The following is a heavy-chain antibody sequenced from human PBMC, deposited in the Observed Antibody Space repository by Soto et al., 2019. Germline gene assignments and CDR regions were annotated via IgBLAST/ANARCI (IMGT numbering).Heavy chain of an antibody. CDR3: VQGDGYNFRWDY. D-gene: IGHD5-12*01. V-gene: IGHV1-69*02. CDR2: IIPILNIT. CDR1: GGTFGSYS. J-gene: IGHJ4*02. Sequence: STVRVSCEASGGTFGSYSVSWVRQAPGQGLEWMGRIIPILNITNYAQKFQGRVTFTADKSTSAAYMDLSSLRSEDTAVYYCVQGDGYNFRWDYWGQGTLVTVSS.